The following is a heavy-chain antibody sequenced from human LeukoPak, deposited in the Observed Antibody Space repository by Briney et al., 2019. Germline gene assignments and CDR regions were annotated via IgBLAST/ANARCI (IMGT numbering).Heavy chain of an antibody. D-gene: IGHD5-18*01. J-gene: IGHJ4*02. CDR1: GGSFSGYY. CDR3: AGSDTAMVTGSFDY. Sequence: PSETLSLTCAVYGGSFSGYYWSWIRQPPGKGLEWIGEINHSGSTNYNPSLKSRVTISVDTSKNRFSLKLSSVTAADTAVYYCAGSDTAMVTGSFDYWGQGTLVTVSS. V-gene: IGHV4-34*01. CDR2: INHSGST.